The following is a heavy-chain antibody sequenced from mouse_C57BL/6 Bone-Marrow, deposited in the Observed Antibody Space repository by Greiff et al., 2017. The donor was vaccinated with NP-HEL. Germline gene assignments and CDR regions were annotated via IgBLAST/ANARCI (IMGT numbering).Heavy chain of an antibody. CDR2: ISSGGSYT. Sequence: EVQGVESGGDLVKPGGSLKLSCAASGFTFSSYCMSWVRQTPDKRLEWVATISSGGSYTYYPDSVKGRFTISRDNAKNTLYLHMSSLKSEDTAMYYCASPYDYDVAWFAYWGQGTLVTVSA. CDR1: GFTFSSYC. J-gene: IGHJ3*01. V-gene: IGHV5-6*01. CDR3: ASPYDYDVAWFAY. D-gene: IGHD2-4*01.